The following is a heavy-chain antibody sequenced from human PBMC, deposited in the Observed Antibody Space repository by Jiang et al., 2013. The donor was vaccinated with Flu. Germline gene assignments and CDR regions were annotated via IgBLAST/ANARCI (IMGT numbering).Heavy chain of an antibody. CDR3: AREGYVDTTLAFDY. D-gene: IGHD5-18*01. Sequence: QTLSLTCVVSGDSVSSNSAAWNWIRQSPSSGLEWLGRTYYRSKWYNEYAVSVRSRITITPDTSKNQFSLQLNSVTPEDTAVYYCAREGYVDTTLAFDYWGQGTLVTVSS. CDR1: GDSVSSNSAA. V-gene: IGHV6-1*01. CDR2: TYYRSKWYN. J-gene: IGHJ4*02.